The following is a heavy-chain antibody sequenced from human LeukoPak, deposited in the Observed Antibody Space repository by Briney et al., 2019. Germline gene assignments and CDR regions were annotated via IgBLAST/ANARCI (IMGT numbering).Heavy chain of an antibody. CDR1: GFTFSSYW. V-gene: IGHV3-7*03. J-gene: IGHJ4*02. CDR2: IKQDGSEK. Sequence: GGSLRLSCAASGFTFSSYWMSWVRQAPGKGLEWVANIKQDGSEKYYVDSVKGRFTISRDNAKNSLYLQMNSLRAEDTAVYYCATRSDSGSSPYFDYWGQGTLVTVSS. D-gene: IGHD1-26*01. CDR3: ATRSDSGSSPYFDY.